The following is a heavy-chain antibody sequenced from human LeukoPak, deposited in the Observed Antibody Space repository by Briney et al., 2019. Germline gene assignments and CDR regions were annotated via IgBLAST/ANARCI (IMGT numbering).Heavy chain of an antibody. CDR2: INSDESSA. J-gene: IGHJ4*02. Sequence: GGSLRLSCAASGFTFSSYRMHWVRQAPGKGLVWVSRINSDESSASYADSERRRFPIPGDNAKNPLYLQLNSLRAEAEAVYECAREIDGGEYYGDYGVDFWGQGTLVSVSS. CDR1: GFTFSSYR. V-gene: IGHV3-74*01. CDR3: AREIDGGEYYGDYGVDF. D-gene: IGHD4-17*01.